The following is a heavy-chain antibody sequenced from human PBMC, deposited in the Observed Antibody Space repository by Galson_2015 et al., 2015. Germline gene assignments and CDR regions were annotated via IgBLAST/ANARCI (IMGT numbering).Heavy chain of an antibody. J-gene: IGHJ4*02. D-gene: IGHD4-17*01. CDR1: GGSISSSSYY. CDR2: ISYSGGT. Sequence: ETLSLTCTVSGGSISSSSYYWGWIRQPPGTGLAWIGSISYSGGTYYNPSLKSRVTISVDTSKNQFSLKLSSVTASDTAVYYCARSRGFYSDPETYYFDYWGQGALVPVSS. V-gene: IGHV4-39*01. CDR3: ARSRGFYSDPETYYFDY.